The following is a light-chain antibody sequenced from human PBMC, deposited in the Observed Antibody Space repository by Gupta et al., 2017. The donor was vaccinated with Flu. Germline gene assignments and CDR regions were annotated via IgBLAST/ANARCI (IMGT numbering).Light chain of an antibody. CDR1: SSDVGGYDY. V-gene: IGLV2-11*01. Sequence: QSALTQPRSVSGSPGQSVTISCTGSSSDVGGYDYVSWYQQHPGKAPKLIIYDVTQRPSGVPDRFSGSTSGDTASLTISGLHPDDEADYYCCSYAGAYSWMFGGGTELTVL. J-gene: IGLJ3*02. CDR2: DVT. CDR3: CSYAGAYSWM.